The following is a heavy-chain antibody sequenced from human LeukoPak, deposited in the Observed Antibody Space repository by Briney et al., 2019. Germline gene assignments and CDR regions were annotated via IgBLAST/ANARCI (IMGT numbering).Heavy chain of an antibody. Sequence: ASVKVSCKASGYTFTGYYMHWVRQAPGQGLEWMGWINPNSGGTNYAQKFQGRVTMTRDTSISTAYMELSRLRSDDTAVYYCARDQVTDYGDQFDYWGQGTLVTVSS. CDR2: INPNSGGT. J-gene: IGHJ4*02. D-gene: IGHD4-17*01. V-gene: IGHV1-2*02. CDR1: GYTFTGYY. CDR3: ARDQVTDYGDQFDY.